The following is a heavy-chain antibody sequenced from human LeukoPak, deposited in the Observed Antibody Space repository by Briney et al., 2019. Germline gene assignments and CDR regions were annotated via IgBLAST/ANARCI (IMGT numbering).Heavy chain of an antibody. CDR1: GYTFTSYH. CDR2: INPSGGST. D-gene: IGHD1-1*01. Sequence: ASVKVSCKASGYTFTSYHMHWVRQAPGQGLEWMGIINPSGGSTRYAQKFQGRITMTRDTSTSTVYMELSSLRSEDTAVYFCAVSLTTGGYYGMDVWGQGTTVTVSS. CDR3: AVSLTTGGYYGMDV. V-gene: IGHV1-46*03. J-gene: IGHJ6*02.